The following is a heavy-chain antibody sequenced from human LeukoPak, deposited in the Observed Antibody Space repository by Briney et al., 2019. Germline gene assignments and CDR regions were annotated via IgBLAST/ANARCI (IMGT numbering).Heavy chain of an antibody. V-gene: IGHV1-69*10. J-gene: IGHJ4*02. Sequence: SVKVSCKASGGTFSSYAISWVRQAPGQGLEWMGGIIPILGIASYAQKFQGRVTITADKSTSTAYMELSSLRSEDTAVYYCAIDCSSTSCYQGNVYWGQGTLVTVSS. D-gene: IGHD2-2*01. CDR2: IIPILGIA. CDR1: GGTFSSYA. CDR3: AIDCSSTSCYQGNVY.